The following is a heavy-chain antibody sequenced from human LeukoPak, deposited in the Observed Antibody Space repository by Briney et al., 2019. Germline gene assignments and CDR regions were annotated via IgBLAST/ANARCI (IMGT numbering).Heavy chain of an antibody. V-gene: IGHV2-5*08. CDR1: GGSISSYYW. D-gene: IGHD2-21*02. Sequence: TLSLTCTVSGGSISSYYWSRIRQPPGKALEWLALIYWDDDKRYSPSLKSRLTITKDTSKNQVVLTMTNMDPVDTATYYCAHGPAYCGGDCYFDYWGQGTLVTVSS. CDR3: AHGPAYCGGDCYFDY. CDR2: IYWDDDK. J-gene: IGHJ4*02.